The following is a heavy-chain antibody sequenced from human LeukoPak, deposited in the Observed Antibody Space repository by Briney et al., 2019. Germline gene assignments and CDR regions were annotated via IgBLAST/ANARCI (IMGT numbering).Heavy chain of an antibody. J-gene: IGHJ4*02. D-gene: IGHD5-18*01. V-gene: IGHV3-23*01. CDR2: ISASGSGT. CDR3: AKDLGYNYGTKLDY. CDR1: GFTFGTYA. Sequence: PGGSLRLSCAASGFTFGTYAMSWVRQAPGKGLEWVSAISASGSGTYYADSARGRFTISRDTSKNTLYLQMYGLRAVDTAVYFCAKDLGYNYGTKLDYWGQGTLVTVSS.